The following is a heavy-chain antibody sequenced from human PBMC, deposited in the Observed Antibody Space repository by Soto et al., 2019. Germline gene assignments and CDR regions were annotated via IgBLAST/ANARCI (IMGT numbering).Heavy chain of an antibody. CDR2: ISAYNGNT. D-gene: IGHD6-19*01. CDR3: ARRPFSSGRIPSYYYYYYGMDV. CDR1: GYTFTSYG. J-gene: IGHJ6*02. V-gene: IGHV1-18*04. Sequence: ASVKVSCKASGYTFTSYGISWVRQAPGQGLEWMGWISAYNGNTNYAQKLQGRVTLTTDTSTSTAYMELRSLRSDDTAVYYCARRPFSSGRIPSYYYYYYGMDVWGQGTTVTVS.